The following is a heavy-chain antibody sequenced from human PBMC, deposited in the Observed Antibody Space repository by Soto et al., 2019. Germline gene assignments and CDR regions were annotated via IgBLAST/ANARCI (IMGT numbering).Heavy chain of an antibody. J-gene: IGHJ6*02. CDR1: GGTFSSYA. CDR3: ARDRRGIAARLYYYYYYGMDV. Sequence: ASVKVSCRASGGTFSSYAISWVRHAPGQGLEWMGGIIPIFGTANYAQKFQGRVTITADESTSTAYMELSSLRSEDTAVYYCARDRRGIAARLYYYYYYGMDVWGQGTTVTVSS. V-gene: IGHV1-69*13. CDR2: IIPIFGTA. D-gene: IGHD6-6*01.